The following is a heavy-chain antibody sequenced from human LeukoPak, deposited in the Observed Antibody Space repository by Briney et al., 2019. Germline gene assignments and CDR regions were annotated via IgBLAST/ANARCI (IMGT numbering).Heavy chain of an antibody. Sequence: SVKVSCKASGGTFSSYAISWVRQAPGQGLEWMGGIIPIFGTANYAQKFQGRVTITTAESTTTAYMELSSLRSEDTAVYSCARKHCSSTSCYITWFDPWGQGTLVTVSS. CDR2: IIPIFGTA. CDR3: ARKHCSSTSCYITWFDP. D-gene: IGHD2-2*02. V-gene: IGHV1-69*05. CDR1: GGTFSSYA. J-gene: IGHJ5*02.